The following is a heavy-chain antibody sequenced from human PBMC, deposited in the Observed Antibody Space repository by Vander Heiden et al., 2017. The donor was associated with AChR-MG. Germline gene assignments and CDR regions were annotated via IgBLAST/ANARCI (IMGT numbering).Heavy chain of an antibody. Sequence: QITLKESGPTLVKPTQTLTLTCTFSGFSLNNNGVGVGWIRQPPGKALEWLALSYWDDDKRYSPFLKSRLTSTKDTPKNQVVLTMTNMSPMDTATYYCARSVGPGYPNWFDPWGQGTLVTVSS. CDR1: GFSLNNNGVG. D-gene: IGHD3-9*01. J-gene: IGHJ5*02. V-gene: IGHV2-5*02. CDR2: SYWDDDK. CDR3: ARSVGPGYPNWFDP.